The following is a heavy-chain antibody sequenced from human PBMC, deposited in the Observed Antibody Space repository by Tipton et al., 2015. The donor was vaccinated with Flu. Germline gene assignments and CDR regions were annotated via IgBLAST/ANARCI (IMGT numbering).Heavy chain of an antibody. CDR3: ATTTYFYGSGSHAY. CDR2: VYHGWTA. CDR1: GYSISTRYY. Sequence: TLSLTCTVSGYSISTRYYWGWIRQPPGKGLEWIGCVYHGWTAYYNPSLKSRVAISLDTFKNQFSLKLTSVTAADTAVYYCATTTYFYGSGSHAYWGQGTLVTVSS. J-gene: IGHJ4*02. D-gene: IGHD3-10*01. V-gene: IGHV4-38-2*02.